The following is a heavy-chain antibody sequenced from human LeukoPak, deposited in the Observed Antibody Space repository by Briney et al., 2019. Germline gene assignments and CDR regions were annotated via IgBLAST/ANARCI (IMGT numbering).Heavy chain of an antibody. D-gene: IGHD4-23*01. Sequence: PGGSLRLSCAASGFTFSSYSMNWVRQAPGKGLEWVSYISSSSSYIYYADSVKGRFTISRDNAKSSLYLQMNSLRVEDTAVYYCARGPGSTGGAYVGDYWGHGTLVTVSS. CDR3: ARGPGSTGGAYVGDY. CDR2: ISSSSSYI. V-gene: IGHV3-21*01. CDR1: GFTFSSYS. J-gene: IGHJ4*01.